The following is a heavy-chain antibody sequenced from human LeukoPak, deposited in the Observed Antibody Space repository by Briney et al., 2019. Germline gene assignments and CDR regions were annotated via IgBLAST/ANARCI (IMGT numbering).Heavy chain of an antibody. Sequence: WGSLRLSCAASGFTFSRYPIHWVRQAPGKGLEWVSLISYDGSTKYYEPFVKGRVTLSRDDSKNTVYLQMNSLRLEDTASYYCARDRLAHFGSGSYGDGLDLWGQGTMVTVSS. CDR1: GFTFSRYP. J-gene: IGHJ3*01. D-gene: IGHD3-10*01. CDR2: ISYDGSTK. CDR3: ARDRLAHFGSGSYGDGLDL. V-gene: IGHV3-30*04.